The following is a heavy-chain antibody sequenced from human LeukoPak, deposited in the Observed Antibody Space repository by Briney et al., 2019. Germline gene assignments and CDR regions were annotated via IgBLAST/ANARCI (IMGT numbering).Heavy chain of an antibody. CDR1: GYTFTTYA. Sequence: GASVKVSCKASGYTFTTYAMHWVRQAPGQRLEWMGWINAGNGNTKYSQKFQGRVTITRDTSASTAYMELSSLRSEDTAVYYCARDQVWSSGQKAAFDYWGQGTLVTVSS. J-gene: IGHJ4*02. CDR2: INAGNGNT. D-gene: IGHD6-19*01. V-gene: IGHV1-3*01. CDR3: ARDQVWSSGQKAAFDY.